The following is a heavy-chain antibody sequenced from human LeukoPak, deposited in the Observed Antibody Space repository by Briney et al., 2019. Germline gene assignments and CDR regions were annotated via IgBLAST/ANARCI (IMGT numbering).Heavy chain of an antibody. V-gene: IGHV3-48*04. CDR3: ARDRWGGGRLLDY. CDR2: ISSSSSTI. J-gene: IGHJ4*02. CDR1: GFTFSSYS. Sequence: GGSLRLSCAASGFTFSSYSMNWVRQAPGKGLEWVSYISSSSSTIYYADSVKGRFTISRDNAKNSLYLQMNSLRAEDTAVYYCARDRWGGGRLLDYWGQGTLVTVSS. D-gene: IGHD3-16*01.